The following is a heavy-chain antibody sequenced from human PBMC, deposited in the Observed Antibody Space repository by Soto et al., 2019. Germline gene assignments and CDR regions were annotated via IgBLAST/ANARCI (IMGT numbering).Heavy chain of an antibody. CDR2: IIPIFGTA. V-gene: IGHV1-69*13. CDR1: GGTFSSYA. J-gene: IGHJ6*02. CDR3: ARNVVVTAIRSLGYYYYGMDA. D-gene: IGHD2-21*02. Sequence: GASVKVSCKASGGTFSSYAISWVRQAPGQGLEWMGGIIPIFGTANYAQKFQGRVTITADESTSTAYMELSSLRSEDTAVYYCARNVVVTAIRSLGYYYYGMDAWGQGTTVTVSS.